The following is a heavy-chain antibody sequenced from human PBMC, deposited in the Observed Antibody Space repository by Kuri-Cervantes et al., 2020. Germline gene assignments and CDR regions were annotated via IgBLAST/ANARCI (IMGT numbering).Heavy chain of an antibody. Sequence: GGSLRLSCAASGFTFSSYGMHWVRQAPGKGLEWVAVISYDGSNKYYADSVKGRFTISRDNSKNTLYLQMNSLRAEDTAVYYCAKDCLDYYGSGSSNGMDVWGQGTTVTVSS. CDR2: ISYDGSNK. D-gene: IGHD3-10*01. V-gene: IGHV3-30*18. CDR1: GFTFSSYG. CDR3: AKDCLDYYGSGSSNGMDV. J-gene: IGHJ6*02.